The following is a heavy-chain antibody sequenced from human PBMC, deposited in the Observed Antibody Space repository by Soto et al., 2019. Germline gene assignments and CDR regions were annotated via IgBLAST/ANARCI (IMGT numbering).Heavy chain of an antibody. J-gene: IGHJ4*02. D-gene: IGHD1-26*01. V-gene: IGHV1-69*08. CDR1: GGTFSSYT. CDR2: ILPNLGIA. CDR3: ARDGSDDAFNY. Sequence: QVQLVQSGAEVKKPGSSVKVSCKASGGTFSSYTISWVRQARGQGLEWMGRILPNLGIANYAQKFQGRVTXTAXTSTSTIYMELSSLRSEDTAVYYCARDGSDDAFNYWGQGTVVTVSS.